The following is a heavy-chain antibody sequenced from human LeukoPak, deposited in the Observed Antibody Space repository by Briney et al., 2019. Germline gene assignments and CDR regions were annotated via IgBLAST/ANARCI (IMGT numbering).Heavy chain of an antibody. Sequence: ASVKVSCQVSGLSVTEVSVQWVRQTPGKGLEWMGGFDPEDGEVDYAQNFQGRLTITEDTSTDTGYMELSSLRPDDTGVYYCATDWGIGAFDPWGPGTQVTISS. CDR3: ATDWGIGAFDP. V-gene: IGHV1-24*01. D-gene: IGHD6-13*01. J-gene: IGHJ5*02. CDR1: GLSVTEVS. CDR2: FDPEDGEV.